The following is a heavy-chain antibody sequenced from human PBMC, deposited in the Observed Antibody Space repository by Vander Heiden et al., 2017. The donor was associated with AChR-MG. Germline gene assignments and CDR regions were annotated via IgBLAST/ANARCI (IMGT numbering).Heavy chain of an antibody. J-gene: IGHJ3*01. D-gene: IGHD6-19*01. CDR3: VRDRGWDTFDF. V-gene: IGHV3-7*01. Sequence: EVQLVESGEALVQPGGSLRLSCAASGFTLNNYWMAWIRQAPGEGLEWVANIKQDGSGRYYIDSVRGRFTISRDNAKNSLFLQMNSLRVEDTAVYFCVRDRGWDTFDFWGQGTMVTVSS. CDR2: IKQDGSGR. CDR1: GFTLNNYW.